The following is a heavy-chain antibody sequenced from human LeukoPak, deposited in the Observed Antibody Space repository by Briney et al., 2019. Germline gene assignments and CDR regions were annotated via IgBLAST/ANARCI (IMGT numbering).Heavy chain of an antibody. V-gene: IGHV3-7*02. Sequence: GGSLRLSCAASGFTFSGYWMSWVRQAPGKGLEWVANIKQDGSEQYYVGSVKGRFTISRDNAKNSLYLQMNSLRAEDTAVYYCARAPLLGQQLVPDRWYGMDVWGQGTTVTVSS. D-gene: IGHD6-13*01. CDR1: GFTFSGYW. CDR3: ARAPLLGQQLVPDRWYGMDV. CDR2: IKQDGSEQ. J-gene: IGHJ6*02.